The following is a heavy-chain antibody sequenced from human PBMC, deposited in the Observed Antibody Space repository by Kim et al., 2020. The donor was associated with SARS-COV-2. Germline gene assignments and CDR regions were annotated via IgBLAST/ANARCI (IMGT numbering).Heavy chain of an antibody. Sequence: QGRVTITADESTSTAYMELSSLRSEDTAVYYCAREGPHYDILTGYWGMDVWGQGTTVTVSS. V-gene: IGHV1-69*01. D-gene: IGHD3-9*01. J-gene: IGHJ6*02. CDR3: AREGPHYDILTGYWGMDV.